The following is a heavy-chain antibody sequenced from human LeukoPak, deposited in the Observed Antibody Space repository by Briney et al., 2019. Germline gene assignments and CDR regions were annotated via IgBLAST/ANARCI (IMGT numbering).Heavy chain of an antibody. CDR2: ISGSGGST. CDR1: GFTFSSYA. V-gene: IGHV3-23*01. Sequence: GGSLRLSCAASGFTFSSYAMSWVRQAPGKGLEWVSAISGSGGSTYYADSVKGRFTISRDNSKNTLYLQMNSLRAEDTAVYYCAEDLLAAAGKNLDYWGQGTLVTVSS. CDR3: AEDLLAAAGKNLDY. J-gene: IGHJ4*02. D-gene: IGHD6-13*01.